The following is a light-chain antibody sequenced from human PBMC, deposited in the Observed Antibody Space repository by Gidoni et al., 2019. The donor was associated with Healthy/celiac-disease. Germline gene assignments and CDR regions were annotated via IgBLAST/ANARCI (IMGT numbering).Light chain of an antibody. CDR1: QSISSY. Sequence: DIQRTQSSSSLSASVGDRVTITCRASQSISSYLNWYQQKPGKAPKLLIYAASSLQSGVPSRFSGSGSVTDFTLTISSLQPEDFATYYCQPSYSTPLTFXGXTKVEIK. CDR3: QPSYSTPLT. V-gene: IGKV1-39*01. J-gene: IGKJ4*01. CDR2: AAS.